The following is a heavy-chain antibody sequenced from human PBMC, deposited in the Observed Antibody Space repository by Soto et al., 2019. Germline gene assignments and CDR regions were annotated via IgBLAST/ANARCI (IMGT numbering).Heavy chain of an antibody. D-gene: IGHD3-9*01. V-gene: IGHV4-34*01. CDR1: GGSLGGYY. Sequence: SETLSLTCAVSGGSLGGYYWSWVGQPPGKGLEWIGEINHSGSTNYNPSLKSRVTISVDTSKNQFSLKLSSVTAADTAVYYCARGDILTGYYPLTPLDYWGQGTLVTSPQ. J-gene: IGHJ4*02. CDR2: INHSGST. CDR3: ARGDILTGYYPLTPLDY.